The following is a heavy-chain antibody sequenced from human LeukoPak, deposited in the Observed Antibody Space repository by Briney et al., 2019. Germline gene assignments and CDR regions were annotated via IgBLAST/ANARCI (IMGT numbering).Heavy chain of an antibody. D-gene: IGHD6-19*01. V-gene: IGHV1-2*02. CDR1: GYTFTGYY. CDR2: INPNSGGT. J-gene: IGHJ3*02. CDR3: AREMYSSGWLNAFDI. Sequence: ASVNVSCKASGYTFTGYYMHWVRQAPGQGLEWMGWINPNSGGTNYAQKFQGRVTMTRDMSTSTVYMELSSLRSEDTALYYCAREMYSSGWLNAFDIWGQGTMVTVSS.